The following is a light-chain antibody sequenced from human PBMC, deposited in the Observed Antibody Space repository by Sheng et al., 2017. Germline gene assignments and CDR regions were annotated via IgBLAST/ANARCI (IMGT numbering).Light chain of an antibody. Sequence: EIVLTQSPGTLSLSPGERASLSCRASQSISSNSLAWYQQRPGQAPRLLIYGASTRATGFSDRFSGSGSGTDFTLTISRLEPEDFATYYCQQSHSTRLLTFGGGTKVEIK. J-gene: IGKJ4*01. CDR2: GAS. CDR1: QSISSNS. CDR3: QQSHSTRLLT. V-gene: IGKV3-20*01.